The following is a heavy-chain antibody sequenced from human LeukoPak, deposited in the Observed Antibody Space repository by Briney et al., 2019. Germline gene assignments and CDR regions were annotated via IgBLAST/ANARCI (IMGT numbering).Heavy chain of an antibody. CDR3: AEDFWNFRDS. J-gene: IGHJ4*02. CDR2: IYSGGST. Sequence: PGGSLRLSCAASGFTVSGNYMSWVRQAPGKGLEWGSVIYSGGSTYYADSVKGRFTISRDNSKNTLYLQMNTLKSDDTAMYYCAEDFWNFRDSWGQGTLVTVSS. V-gene: IGHV3-53*05. CDR1: GFTVSGNY. D-gene: IGHD3-3*01.